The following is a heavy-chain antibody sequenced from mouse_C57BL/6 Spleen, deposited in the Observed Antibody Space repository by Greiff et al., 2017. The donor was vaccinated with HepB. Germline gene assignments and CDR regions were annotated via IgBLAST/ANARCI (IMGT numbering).Heavy chain of an antibody. J-gene: IGHJ2*01. CDR2: IYPGNGDT. V-gene: IGHV1-82*01. D-gene: IGHD1-1*01. Sequence: QVQLQQSGAELAKPGASVKISCKASGYAFTSSSMNWVKQRPGQGLEWIGRIYPGNGDTNYNKKFKGKATLTADKSSSTAYMQLSSLTSEDSAVYFCARDAYYYGSRLDYWGQGTTLTVSS. CDR3: ARDAYYYGSRLDY. CDR1: GYAFTSSS.